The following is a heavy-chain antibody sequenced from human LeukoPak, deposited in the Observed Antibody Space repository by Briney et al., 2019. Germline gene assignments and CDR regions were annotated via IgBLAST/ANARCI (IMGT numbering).Heavy chain of an antibody. D-gene: IGHD3-9*01. CDR2: FDPEDGET. V-gene: IGHV1-24*01. CDR1: GYTLTELS. Sequence: ASVKVSCTVSGYTLTELSMHWVRQAPGKGLEWMGGFDPEDGETIYAQKFQGRVTMTEDTSTDTAYMELSSPRSEDTAVYYCARALKDYDILTGEYYFDYWGQGTLVTVSS. CDR3: ARALKDYDILTGEYYFDY. J-gene: IGHJ4*02.